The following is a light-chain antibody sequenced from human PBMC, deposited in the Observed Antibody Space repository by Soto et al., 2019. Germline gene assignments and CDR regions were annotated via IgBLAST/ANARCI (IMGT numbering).Light chain of an antibody. CDR3: SSYTSSSPLV. CDR1: SSDVGGYNY. CDR2: DVS. V-gene: IGLV2-14*01. J-gene: IGLJ2*01. Sequence: QSALTQPASVSGSPGQSITISCTGTSSDVGGYNYVSWYQQHPGKAPKLMIYDVSNRPSGVSNRFSGSKSGNTAPLTISGLQAEDEADYYCSSYTSSSPLVFGGGTKVTVL.